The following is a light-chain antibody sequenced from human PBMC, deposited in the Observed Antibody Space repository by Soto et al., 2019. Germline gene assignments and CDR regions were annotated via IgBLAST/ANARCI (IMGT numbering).Light chain of an antibody. V-gene: IGLV2-23*01. J-gene: IGLJ1*01. CDR2: EAS. CDR3: CSYAGSSTYV. CDR1: SSDVGSYNF. Sequence: QSVLTQPASVSGCRGQWITISCTGTSSDVGSYNFVSWYQQHPGKAPKLMIYEASKRPSGVSNRFSGSKSGNTASLTISGLQPEDEADYYCCSYAGSSTYVFGAGTKVTVL.